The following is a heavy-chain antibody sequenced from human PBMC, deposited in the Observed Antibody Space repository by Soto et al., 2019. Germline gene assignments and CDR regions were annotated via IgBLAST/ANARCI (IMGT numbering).Heavy chain of an antibody. CDR2: IKQDGSEK. V-gene: IGHV3-7*01. Sequence: EVQLVESGGGLVQPGGSLRLSCAVSGFTFSSYWMGWVRQAPGKGLEWVAHIKQDGSEKYYVDSVKGRFTISRDNAQNALYLQMNSLRADDTAVYYCVTKQPSGGFDYWGQGTLIIVSS. D-gene: IGHD6-13*01. CDR1: GFTFSSYW. J-gene: IGHJ4*02. CDR3: VTKQPSGGFDY.